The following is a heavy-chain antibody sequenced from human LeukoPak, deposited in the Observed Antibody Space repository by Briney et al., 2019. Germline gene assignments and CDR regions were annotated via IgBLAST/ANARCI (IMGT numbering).Heavy chain of an antibody. Sequence: SQTLSLTCAISGDSVSSNSVAWNWVRQSPSRGLEWLGRTSYQSTWSDHFALSVKGRITITPDTSKNQFSLQPNSVTPEDTAVYYCARWVHSLAHFDYWGQGTLVTVSS. J-gene: IGHJ4*02. CDR3: ARWVHSLAHFDY. CDR2: TSYQSTWSD. CDR1: GDSVSSNSVA. V-gene: IGHV6-1*01. D-gene: IGHD4-11*01.